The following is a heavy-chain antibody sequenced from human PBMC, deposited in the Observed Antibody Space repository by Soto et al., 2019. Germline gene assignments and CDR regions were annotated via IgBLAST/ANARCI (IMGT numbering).Heavy chain of an antibody. CDR3: ASCYDSSGYYHY. CDR1: GGSISSYY. Sequence: SETLSLTCTVSGGSISSYYWSWIRQPPGKGLEWIGYIYYSGSTNYNPSLKSRVTISVDTSKNQFSLKLSSVTAADTAVYYCASCYDSSGYYHYWGQGTLVTVSS. CDR2: IYYSGST. J-gene: IGHJ4*02. D-gene: IGHD3-22*01. V-gene: IGHV4-59*01.